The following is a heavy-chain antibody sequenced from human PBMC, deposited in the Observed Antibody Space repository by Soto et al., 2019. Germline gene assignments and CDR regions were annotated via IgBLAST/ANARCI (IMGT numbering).Heavy chain of an antibody. CDR3: VRGGINYAS. CDR1: GFTFSDSW. V-gene: IGHV3-7*01. D-gene: IGHD4-4*01. CDR2: IKPDESEK. Sequence: EVQLVESGGGLVQPGGSLRLSCTASGFTFSDSWMTWVRQAPGKGLEWVARIKPDESEKNYADSVKGRFSISRDNAKNSMYLQMDSLRGEDTAVYYCVRGGINYASWGQGTLVTVSS. J-gene: IGHJ5*02.